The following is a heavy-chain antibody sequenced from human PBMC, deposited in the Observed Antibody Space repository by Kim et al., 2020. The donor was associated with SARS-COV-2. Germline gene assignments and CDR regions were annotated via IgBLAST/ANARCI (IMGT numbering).Heavy chain of an antibody. CDR1: GGCISRSSYY. J-gene: IGHJ4*02. V-gene: IGHV4-39*01. CDR3: ARTQTTVVTC. D-gene: IGHD4-17*01. Sequence: SETLSLTCTVSGGCISRSSYYWGWIRQPPGKGLEWIGSIYYSGSTYYNPSLKIRGTISVDTSKNEFSLKLSSVTAADTAVYYCARTQTTVVTCWGQGTLVPASS. CDR2: IYYSGST.